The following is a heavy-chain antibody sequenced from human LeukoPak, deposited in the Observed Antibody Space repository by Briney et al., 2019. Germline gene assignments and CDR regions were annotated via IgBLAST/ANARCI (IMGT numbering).Heavy chain of an antibody. J-gene: IGHJ4*02. D-gene: IGHD3-10*01. V-gene: IGHV3-7*01. CDR2: IKQDGSDK. Sequence: PGGSLRLSCAASGFTLSSYWMSWGRQAPGRRRGWVVNIKQDGSDKYYVESVKGRFTISRDNAKNSLYLQMISLRAEDTAVYYCASAEGAYGYYFDYWGQGTLVTVSS. CDR1: GFTLSSYW. CDR3: ASAEGAYGYYFDY.